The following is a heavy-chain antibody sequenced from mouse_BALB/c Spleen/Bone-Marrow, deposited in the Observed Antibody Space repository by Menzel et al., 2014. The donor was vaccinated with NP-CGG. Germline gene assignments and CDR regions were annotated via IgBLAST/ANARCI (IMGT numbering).Heavy chain of an antibody. CDR1: GFTFSSHD. J-gene: IGHJ3*01. D-gene: IGHD2-14*01. Sequence: EVKVVESGGVLVQPGGSLKLSCAASGFTFSSHDMSWVRQTPDKRLELVATINTNGGTTYYPDSVKGRFTISRDNAKSTLYLQMSSLKSADTAIYYCARNRYDWFAYWGQGTLVTVSA. CDR2: INTNGGTT. V-gene: IGHV5-6-3*01. CDR3: ARNRYDWFAY.